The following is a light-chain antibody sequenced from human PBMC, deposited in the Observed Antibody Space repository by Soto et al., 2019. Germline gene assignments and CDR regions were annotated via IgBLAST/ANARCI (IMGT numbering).Light chain of an antibody. Sequence: QSALTQPASVSGSPEQPITISCTGTSSDVGAYNLVSWYQQHPGKAPRLIIYEGSKRPSGISHRFPGSKSDNTASLTISGLRAEDEAHYHCCSYAGGRTFVFGGGTKLTVL. V-gene: IGLV2-23*01. CDR3: CSYAGGRTFV. CDR2: EGS. CDR1: SSDVGAYNL. J-gene: IGLJ2*01.